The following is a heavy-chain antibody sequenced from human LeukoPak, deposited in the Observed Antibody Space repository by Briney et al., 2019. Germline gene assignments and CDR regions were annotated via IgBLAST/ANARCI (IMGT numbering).Heavy chain of an antibody. CDR3: TTNYDSSGYLY. CDR1: GYTFTSYG. D-gene: IGHD3-22*01. Sequence: GASVKVSCKASGYTFTSYGISWVRQAPGQGLEWMGRIIPILGIANYAQKFQGRVTITADKSTSTAYMELSSLRSEDTAVYYCTTNYDSSGYLYWGQGTLVTVSS. J-gene: IGHJ4*02. V-gene: IGHV1-69*04. CDR2: IIPILGIA.